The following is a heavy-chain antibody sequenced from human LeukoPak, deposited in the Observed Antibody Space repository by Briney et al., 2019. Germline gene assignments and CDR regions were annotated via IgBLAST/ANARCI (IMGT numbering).Heavy chain of an antibody. CDR3: ARLRYDYYGMDV. J-gene: IGHJ6*02. Sequence: GGSLRLSCAASGFTFSSCGMHWVRQAPGKGLEWVAVIWYDGSNKYYADSVKGRFTISRDNSKNTLYLQMNSLRAEDTAVYYCARLRYDYYGMDVWGQGTTVTVSS. V-gene: IGHV3-33*01. CDR1: GFTFSSCG. CDR2: IWYDGSNK.